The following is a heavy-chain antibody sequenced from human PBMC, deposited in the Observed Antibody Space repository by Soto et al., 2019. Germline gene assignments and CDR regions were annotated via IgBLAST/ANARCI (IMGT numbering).Heavy chain of an antibody. V-gene: IGHV4-34*01. Sequence: SETLSLTCAVYGGSFSGYYWSWIRQPPGKGLEWIGEINHSGSTNYNPSLKSRVTISVDTSKNQFSLKLSSVTAADTAVYYCARADQTRTRSGYSGYDDAFDIWGQGTMVTVSS. CDR1: GGSFSGYY. CDR3: ARADQTRTRSGYSGYDDAFDI. J-gene: IGHJ3*02. CDR2: INHSGST. D-gene: IGHD5-12*01.